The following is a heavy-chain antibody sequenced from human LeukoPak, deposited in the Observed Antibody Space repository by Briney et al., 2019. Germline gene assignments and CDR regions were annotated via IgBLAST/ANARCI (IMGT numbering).Heavy chain of an antibody. CDR3: ARGHRRSYYYCYYMDV. Sequence: PSETLSLTCAVYGGSFSGYYWSWIRQPPGKGLEWIGEINHSGSTNYTPSLKSRVTISVDTSKNQFSLKLSSVTAADTAVYYCARGHRRSYYYCYYMDVWGKGTTVTVSS. CDR1: GGSFSGYY. V-gene: IGHV4-34*01. J-gene: IGHJ6*03. CDR2: INHSGST.